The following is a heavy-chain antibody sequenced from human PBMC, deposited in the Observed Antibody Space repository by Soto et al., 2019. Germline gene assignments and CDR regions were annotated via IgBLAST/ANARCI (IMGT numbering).Heavy chain of an antibody. CDR3: AGGRSSWYRTPLLYNWFDP. D-gene: IGHD6-13*01. CDR1: GGTFSIYA. J-gene: IGHJ5*02. V-gene: IGHV1-69*13. CDR2: IIPIFGTA. Sequence: SVKVSCKASGGTFSIYAISWVRQAPGQGLEWMGGIIPIFGTANYAQKFQGRVTITADESTSTAYMELSSLRSEDTAVYYCAGGRSSWYRTPLLYNWFDPWGQGTLVTVSS.